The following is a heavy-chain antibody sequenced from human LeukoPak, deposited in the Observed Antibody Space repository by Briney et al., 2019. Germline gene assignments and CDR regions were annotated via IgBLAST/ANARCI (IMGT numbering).Heavy chain of an antibody. J-gene: IGHJ4*02. Sequence: PSETLSLTCAVSGYSISSGYYWGWIRQPPGKGLEWIGNIYHSGNTYYNPSLKSRVTISVDTPTNHFSLKLTSVTAADTAVYYCARRGTYGDYVDYWGQGTLVTVSS. CDR1: GYSISSGYY. CDR3: ARRGTYGDYVDY. D-gene: IGHD4-17*01. V-gene: IGHV4-38-2*01. CDR2: IYHSGNT.